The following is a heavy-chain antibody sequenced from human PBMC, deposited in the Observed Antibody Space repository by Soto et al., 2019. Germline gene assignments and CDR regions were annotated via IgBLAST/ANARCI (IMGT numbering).Heavy chain of an antibody. Sequence: QVHLVQSGAEVKKPGASVKVSCKGSGYAFTTYGITWVRQAPGQGLEWMGWISAHSGNTTYAQKLKGRVTVTRDTSTSPTYMELRSLRSDVAAVEYCARVGNGDDWGQGAPVTVSS. D-gene: IGHD1-1*01. CDR1: GYAFTTYG. CDR2: ISAHSGNT. J-gene: IGHJ4*02. V-gene: IGHV1-18*01. CDR3: ARVGNGDD.